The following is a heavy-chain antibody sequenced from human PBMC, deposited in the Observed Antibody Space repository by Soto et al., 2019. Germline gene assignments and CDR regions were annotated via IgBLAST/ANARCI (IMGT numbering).Heavy chain of an antibody. V-gene: IGHV1-2*02. Sequence: ASVKVSCKTSGYTFSTYYLHWVRQAPGQGLEWMGWIDPNSGVTKYAQKFQGRVTVTRDTSISATYMELSSLTSDDTAVYYCAKENFKFDSWGQGTLVTVSS. CDR3: AKENFKFDS. D-gene: IGHD1-7*01. CDR1: GYTFSTYY. CDR2: IDPNSGVT. J-gene: IGHJ4*02.